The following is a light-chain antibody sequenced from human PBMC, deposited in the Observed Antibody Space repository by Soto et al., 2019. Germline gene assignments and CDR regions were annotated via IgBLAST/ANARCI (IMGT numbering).Light chain of an antibody. CDR2: KAS. J-gene: IGKJ4*01. V-gene: IGKV1-5*03. CDR1: QSISSW. Sequence: QINQSPSTRSPSLGDRVTITGRARQSISSWLAWYQQKPGKAPTLLIYKASRLHSGVSSRFSGSESGTEFTLTISILQPEDFATYYCLQLNSYPLTFGGGTKVDIK. CDR3: LQLNSYPLT.